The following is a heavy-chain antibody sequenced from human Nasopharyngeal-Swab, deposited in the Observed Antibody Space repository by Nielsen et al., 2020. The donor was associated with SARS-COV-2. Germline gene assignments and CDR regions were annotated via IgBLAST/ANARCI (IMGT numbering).Heavy chain of an antibody. CDR1: GGTLNGFH. CDR2: IYYSGST. Sequence: SETLSLTCVVFGGTLNGFHWKWIRQPPGKGLEWIGYIYYSGSTNYNPSLKSRVTISVDTSKNQFSLKLSSVTAADTAVYYCARERRWLQGNWFDPWGQGTLVTVSS. CDR3: ARERRWLQGNWFDP. V-gene: IGHV4-59*01. D-gene: IGHD5-24*01. J-gene: IGHJ5*02.